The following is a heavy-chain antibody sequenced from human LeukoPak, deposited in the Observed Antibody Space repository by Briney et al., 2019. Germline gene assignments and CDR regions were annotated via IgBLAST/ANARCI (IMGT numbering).Heavy chain of an antibody. CDR3: AKDSGGDPMVRFGELLPHIFDY. CDR1: VFPFSSYA. Sequence: PGGSVRLLCTPSVFPFSSYATSGVPRAPREGLEWGSAISGSGGRTYYAYYVKGGITISTDNSKNTLYLQMNSMRAEDTAVYYCAKDSGGDPMVRFGELLPHIFDYWGQGTLVTVSS. D-gene: IGHD3-10*01. CDR2: ISGSGGRT. V-gene: IGHV3-23*01. J-gene: IGHJ4*02.